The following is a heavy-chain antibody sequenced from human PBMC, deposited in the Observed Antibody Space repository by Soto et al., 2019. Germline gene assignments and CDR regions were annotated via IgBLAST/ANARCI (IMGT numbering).Heavy chain of an antibody. CDR1: GYTFTNYA. Sequence: QVQLVQSGAEEKKPGASVKVSCKASGYTFTNYATHWVRQAPGQRLEWMGWINAGNGNTKYSKKFQGRVTITRDTSASTAYMELSSLRSEATAVYYCARVSGYYLPDYWGQGTLVTVSS. CDR3: ARVSGYYLPDY. CDR2: INAGNGNT. D-gene: IGHD5-12*01. J-gene: IGHJ4*02. V-gene: IGHV1-3*05.